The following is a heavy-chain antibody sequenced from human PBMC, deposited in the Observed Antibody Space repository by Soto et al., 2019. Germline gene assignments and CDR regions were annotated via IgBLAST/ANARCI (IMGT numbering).Heavy chain of an antibody. CDR1: GYTFTSYG. V-gene: IGHV1-18*04. CDR3: ARGLDTAMVVAFDI. CDR2: ISAYNGNA. D-gene: IGHD5-18*01. J-gene: IGHJ3*02. Sequence: ASVKVSCKASGYTFTSYGISWVRQAPGQGLEWMGWISAYNGNANYAQKLQGRVTMTTDTSTSTAYMELRSLRSDDTAVYYCARGLDTAMVVAFDIWGQGTMVTVSS.